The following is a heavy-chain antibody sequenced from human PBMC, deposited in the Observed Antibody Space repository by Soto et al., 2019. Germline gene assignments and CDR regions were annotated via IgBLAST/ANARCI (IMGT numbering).Heavy chain of an antibody. V-gene: IGHV3-30*18. CDR2: ISYDGSNK. CDR3: AKAGSSSWYLVRDYYYGMDV. J-gene: IGHJ6*02. D-gene: IGHD6-13*01. CDR1: GFTFSSYG. Sequence: QVQLVESGGGVVQPGRSLRLSCAASGFTFSSYGMHWVRQAPGKGLEWVAVISYDGSNKYYADSVKGRFTISRDNSKNTLYLQMNSLRAEDTAVYYCAKAGSSSWYLVRDYYYGMDVWGQGTTVTVSS.